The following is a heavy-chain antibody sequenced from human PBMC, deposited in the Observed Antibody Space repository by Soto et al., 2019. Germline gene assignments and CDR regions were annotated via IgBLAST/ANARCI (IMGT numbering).Heavy chain of an antibody. CDR3: ARDLDSYGMDV. V-gene: IGHV1-46*01. J-gene: IGHJ6*02. D-gene: IGHD3-9*01. CDR1: GYTFTSYY. Sequence: QVQLVQSGAEVKKPGASVKVSCKASGYTFTSYYMHWVRQAPGQGLEWMGIINPSGGSTSYAQKLQGRVTMNRDTSTSTVYMELSSLRSEDTAVYYCARDLDSYGMDVWGQGTTVTVSS. CDR2: INPSGGST.